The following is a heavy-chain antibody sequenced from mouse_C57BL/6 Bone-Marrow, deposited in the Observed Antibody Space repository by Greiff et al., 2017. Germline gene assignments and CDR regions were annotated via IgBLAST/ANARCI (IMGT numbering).Heavy chain of an antibody. J-gene: IGHJ4*01. CDR2: INPNNGGT. CDR3: ARDPPYYYGSSYYAMDY. D-gene: IGHD1-1*01. V-gene: IGHV1-26*01. Sequence: VQLQQSGPELVKPGASVKISCKASGYTFTDYYMNWVKQSHGKSLEWIGDINPNNGGTSYNQKFKGKATLTVDKSSSTAYMELRSLTSEDSAVYYCARDPPYYYGSSYYAMDYWGQGTSVTVSS. CDR1: GYTFTDYY.